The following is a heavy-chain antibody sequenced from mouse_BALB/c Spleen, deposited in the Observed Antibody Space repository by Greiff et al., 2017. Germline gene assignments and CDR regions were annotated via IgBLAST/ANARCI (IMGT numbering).Heavy chain of an antibody. J-gene: IGHJ4*01. V-gene: IGHV5-12-2*01. CDR3: ARHGGLRRGNYAMDY. CDR2: ISNGGGST. Sequence: DVMLVESGGGLVQPGGSLKLSCAASGFTFSSYTMSWVRQTPEKRLEWVAYISNGGGSTYYPDTVKGRFTISRDNAKNTLYLQMSSLKSEDTAMYYCARHGGLRRGNYAMDYWGQGTSVTVSS. D-gene: IGHD2-4*01. CDR1: GFTFSSYT.